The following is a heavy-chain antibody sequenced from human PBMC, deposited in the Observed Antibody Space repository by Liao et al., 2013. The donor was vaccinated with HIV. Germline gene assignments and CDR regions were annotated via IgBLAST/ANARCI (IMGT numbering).Heavy chain of an antibody. J-gene: IGHJ1*01. D-gene: IGHD3-22*01. Sequence: QVQLQESGPGLVKPSETLSLTCTVSGGSISSYYWSWIRQPPGKGLEWIGYIYYSGSTNYNPSLKSRVTISVDTSKNQFSLKLSSVTAADTAVYYCARERGFYYDSSGYSGNFQHWGQGTPVTVSS. CDR3: ARERGFYYDSSGYSGNFQH. CDR2: IYYSGST. CDR1: GGSISSYY. V-gene: IGHV4-59*12.